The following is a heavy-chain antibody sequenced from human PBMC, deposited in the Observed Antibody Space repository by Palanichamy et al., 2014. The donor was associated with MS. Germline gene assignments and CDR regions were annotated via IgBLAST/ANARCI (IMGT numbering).Heavy chain of an antibody. Sequence: QVQLVESGGGVVQPGRSLRLSCAASGFTFSSYGMHWVRQAPGKGLEWVAVISYDGSNKYYADSVKGRFTISRDNSKNTLYLQMNSLRAEDTAVYYCAKDTSYDYVWGSYRDYWGQGTLVTVSS. J-gene: IGHJ4*02. CDR1: GFTFSSYG. D-gene: IGHD3-16*02. V-gene: IGHV3-30*18. CDR3: AKDTSYDYVWGSYRDY. CDR2: ISYDGSNK.